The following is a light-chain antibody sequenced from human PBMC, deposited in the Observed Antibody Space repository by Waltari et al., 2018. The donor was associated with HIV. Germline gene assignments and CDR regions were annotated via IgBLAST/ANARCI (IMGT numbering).Light chain of an antibody. CDR3: VLYMGSVGWV. V-gene: IGLV8-61*01. CDR2: ATN. Sequence: QTVVTQEPSFSVSPGGTVTLTCGLSSGSVSTTNYPNWYQQTPGQAPLTIRYATNSRSSGVPDRFSGAILGNKAALTSTGAQADDESDYYCVLYMGSVGWVFGGGTRLTVL. J-gene: IGLJ3*02. CDR1: SGSVSTTNY.